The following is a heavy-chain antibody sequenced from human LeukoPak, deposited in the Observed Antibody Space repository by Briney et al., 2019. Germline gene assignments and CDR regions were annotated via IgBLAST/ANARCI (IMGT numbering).Heavy chain of an antibody. D-gene: IGHD5-18*01. Sequence: SETLSLTCAVYGGSFSGYYWRWLRQPPGKGVEWIGEINHSGSTNYNTSLKSLVTISVDTSKNQFSLKLRSVTAADTAVYYCARGLRDTAMATFDYWGQGTLVTVSS. V-gene: IGHV4-34*01. CDR1: GGSFSGYY. CDR2: INHSGST. J-gene: IGHJ4*02. CDR3: ARGLRDTAMATFDY.